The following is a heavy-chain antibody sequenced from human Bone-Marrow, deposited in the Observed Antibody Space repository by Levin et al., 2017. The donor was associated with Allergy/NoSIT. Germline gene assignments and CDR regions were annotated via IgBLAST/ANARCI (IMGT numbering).Heavy chain of an antibody. CDR3: QVGVLRIYNWNYFDY. CDR1: GYTFTGYY. J-gene: IGHJ4*02. D-gene: IGHD1-20*01. CDR2: INPNSGGT. Sequence: ASVKVSCKASGYTFTGYYMHWVRQAPGQGLEWMGWINPNSGGTNYAQKFQGRVTMTRDTSISTAYMELSRLRSDDTAVYYCQVGVLRIYNWNYFDYWGQGTLVTVSS. V-gene: IGHV1-2*02.